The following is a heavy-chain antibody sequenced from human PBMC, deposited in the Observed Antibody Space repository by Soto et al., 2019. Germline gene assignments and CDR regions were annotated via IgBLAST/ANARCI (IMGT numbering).Heavy chain of an antibody. CDR2: IYYSGST. V-gene: IGHV4-59*01. D-gene: IGHD6-19*01. CDR3: ARTTQPSIVSSGWYFDY. J-gene: IGHJ4*02. Sequence: SETLSLTCTVSGGSISSYYWSWIRQPPGKGLEWIGYIYYSGSTNYNPSLKSRVTISVDTSKNQFSLKLSSVTAADTAVYDCARTTQPSIVSSGWYFDYWGQGTLVTVSS. CDR1: GGSISSYY.